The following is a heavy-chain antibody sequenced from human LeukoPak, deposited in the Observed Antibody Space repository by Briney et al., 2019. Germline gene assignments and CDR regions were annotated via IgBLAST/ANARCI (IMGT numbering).Heavy chain of an antibody. J-gene: IGHJ4*02. CDR2: IYSGGST. CDR1: GFTFSSYS. Sequence: GGSLRLSCAASGFTFSSYSMNWVRQAPGKGLEWVSVIYSGGSTYYAGSVKGRFTISGDNSKNTLYLQMNSLRAEDTAVYYCARVRGYYDSSGYLDYWGQGTLVTVSS. D-gene: IGHD3-22*01. CDR3: ARVRGYYDSSGYLDY. V-gene: IGHV3-53*01.